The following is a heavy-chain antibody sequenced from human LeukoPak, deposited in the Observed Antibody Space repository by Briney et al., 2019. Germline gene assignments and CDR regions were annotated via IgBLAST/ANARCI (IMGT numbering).Heavy chain of an antibody. V-gene: IGHV1-2*02. Sequence: ASVKVSCKASGYTFTSYYMHWVRQAPGQGLEWMGWINPNSGGTNYAQKFQGRVTMTRDTSISTAYMELSRLRSDDTAVYYCARAGQNCSSTSCYDYWGQGTLVTVSS. CDR1: GYTFTSYY. J-gene: IGHJ4*02. CDR2: INPNSGGT. D-gene: IGHD2-2*01. CDR3: ARAGQNCSSTSCYDY.